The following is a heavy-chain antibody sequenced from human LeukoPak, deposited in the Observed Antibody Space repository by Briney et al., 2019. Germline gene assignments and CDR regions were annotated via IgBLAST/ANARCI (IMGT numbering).Heavy chain of an antibody. CDR3: AKDMGSSDWSSDY. CDR1: GFTFDDYA. Sequence: TGGSLRLSCAASGFTFDDYAMHWARQAPGKGLEWVSGISWNSGSIGYADSVKGRFTISRDNAKNSLYLQMNSLRAEDTALYYCAKDMGSSDWSSDYWGQGTPVTVSS. CDR2: ISWNSGSI. D-gene: IGHD6-19*01. J-gene: IGHJ4*02. V-gene: IGHV3-9*01.